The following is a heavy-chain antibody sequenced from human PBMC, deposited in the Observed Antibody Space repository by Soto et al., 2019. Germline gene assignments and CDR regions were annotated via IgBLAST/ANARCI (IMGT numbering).Heavy chain of an antibody. J-gene: IGHJ6*02. CDR3: AGPKLDLYSGSYYGHYYYGMDV. D-gene: IGHD1-26*01. CDR1: GFTFSSYG. Sequence: LRLSCAASGFTFSSYGMHWVRQAPGKGLEWVAVIWYDGSNKYYADSVKGRFTISRDNSKNTLYLQMNSLRAEDTAVYYCAGPKLDLYSGSYYGHYYYGMDVWGQGTTVTVSS. V-gene: IGHV3-33*01. CDR2: IWYDGSNK.